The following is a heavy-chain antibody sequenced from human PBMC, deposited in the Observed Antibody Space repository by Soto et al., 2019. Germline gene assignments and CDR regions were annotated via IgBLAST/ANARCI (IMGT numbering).Heavy chain of an antibody. CDR2: IYYSGST. J-gene: IGHJ4*02. CDR1: GGSISSSSYY. CDR3: ARASNKRGYSYGPDY. D-gene: IGHD5-18*01. V-gene: IGHV4-39*01. Sequence: SETLSLTCTVSGGSISSSSYYWGWIRQPPGKGLEWIGSIYYSGSTYYNPSLKSRVTISVDTSKSQFSLELSSVTAADTAVYYCARASNKRGYSYGPDYWGQGTLVTVS.